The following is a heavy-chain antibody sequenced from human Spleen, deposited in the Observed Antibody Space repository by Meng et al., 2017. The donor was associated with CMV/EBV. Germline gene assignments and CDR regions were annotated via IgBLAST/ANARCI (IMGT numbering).Heavy chain of an antibody. CDR2: INWNGGST. J-gene: IGHJ3*02. V-gene: IGHV3-20*04. CDR3: ARTRLRDVFDI. D-gene: IGHD4-17*01. CDR1: GFTFDDYG. Sequence: GESLKISCAASGFTFDDYGMSWVRQAPGKGLEWVSGINWNGGSTGYADSVKGRFTISRDNAKNSLYLQMNGLRAEDTAVYYCARTRLRDVFDIWGQGTMVTVSS.